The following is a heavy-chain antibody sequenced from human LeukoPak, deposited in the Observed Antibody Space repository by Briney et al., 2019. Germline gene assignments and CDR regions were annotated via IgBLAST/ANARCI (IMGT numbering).Heavy chain of an antibody. CDR2: IKPNSGDT. CDR1: GYTFTGYY. V-gene: IGHV1-2*02. J-gene: IGHJ4*02. Sequence: ASVKVSCKASGYTFTGYYMHWVRQAPGQGLEWMGWIKPNSGDTNYAQKFHGRVTMTRGTSISIAYMELSRLRSDDTAVYYCARDVSRVGATGPFDYWGQGTLVTVSS. CDR3: ARDVSRVGATGPFDY. D-gene: IGHD1-26*01.